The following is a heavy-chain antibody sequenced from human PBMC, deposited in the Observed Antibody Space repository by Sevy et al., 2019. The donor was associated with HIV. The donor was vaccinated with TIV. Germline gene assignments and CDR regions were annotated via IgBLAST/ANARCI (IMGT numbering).Heavy chain of an antibody. CDR2: IYYSGTT. D-gene: IGHD6-19*01. V-gene: IGHV4-59*01. CDR1: GDSTNLYY. CDR3: ARDRTRYTSGWSFDY. Sequence: SETLSLTCTVSGDSTNLYYWNWIRQPPGKGLEWIGYIYYSGTTNYNPSLKSRVTISVDTSKNQISLVLTSVTAADTARYYCARDRTRYTSGWSFDYWGQGTLVTVSS. J-gene: IGHJ4*02.